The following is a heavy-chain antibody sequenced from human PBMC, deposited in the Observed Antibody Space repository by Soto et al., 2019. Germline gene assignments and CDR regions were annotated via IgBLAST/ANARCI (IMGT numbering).Heavy chain of an antibody. J-gene: IGHJ4*02. Sequence: SETLSLTCAVYGGSFSGYYWSWIRQPPGKGLEWIGEINHSGSTNYNPSLKSRVTISVDTSKNQFSLKLSSVTAADTAVYYCARACSSTSCYDVFDYWGPGTLVTVSS. V-gene: IGHV4-34*01. D-gene: IGHD2-2*01. CDR2: INHSGST. CDR1: GGSFSGYY. CDR3: ARACSSTSCYDVFDY.